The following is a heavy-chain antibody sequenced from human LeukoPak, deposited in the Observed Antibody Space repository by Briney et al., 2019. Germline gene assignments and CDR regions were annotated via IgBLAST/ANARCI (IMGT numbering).Heavy chain of an antibody. Sequence: SVKVSCKDSGGTFSTFAITWVRQGPGQGLEWIGGITPIFDRIEYAPKLQDRVTITADKDTSTAYMEVSSLGSEDTAVYYCAKGRHGSGISSDSPNIGKYTHYYMDVWGTGTTVTISS. J-gene: IGHJ6*03. CDR3: AKGRHGSGISSDSPNIGKYTHYYMDV. CDR1: GGTFSTFA. CDR2: ITPIFDRI. D-gene: IGHD3-10*01. V-gene: IGHV1-69*06.